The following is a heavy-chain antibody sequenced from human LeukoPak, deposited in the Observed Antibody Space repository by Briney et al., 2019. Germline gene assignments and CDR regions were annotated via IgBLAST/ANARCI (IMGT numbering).Heavy chain of an antibody. Sequence: AGGSLRLSRAASGFTFSSYGMHWVRQAPGKGLEWVAVISYDGSNKYYADSVKGRFTISRGNSKNTLYLQMNSLRAEDTAVYYCAKDLRGITAGLDYWGQGTLVTVSS. J-gene: IGHJ4*02. CDR3: AKDLRGITAGLDY. D-gene: IGHD6-13*01. CDR1: GFTFSSYG. V-gene: IGHV3-30*18. CDR2: ISYDGSNK.